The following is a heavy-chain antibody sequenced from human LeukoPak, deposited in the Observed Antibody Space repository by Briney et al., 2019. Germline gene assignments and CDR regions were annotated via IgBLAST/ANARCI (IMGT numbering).Heavy chain of an antibody. Sequence: PGGSLRLSCAGSGFTFSTYWMHWVRQAPGKGLVWVSRINPDGSSTSYADSVKGRFTISRDNAENTMYLQMNSLRAEDTAAYYCGSRIGYCSSSSCKAPYWGQGTLVTVSS. J-gene: IGHJ4*02. CDR1: GFTFSTYW. V-gene: IGHV3-74*01. CDR2: INPDGSST. D-gene: IGHD2-2*01. CDR3: GSRIGYCSSSSCKAPY.